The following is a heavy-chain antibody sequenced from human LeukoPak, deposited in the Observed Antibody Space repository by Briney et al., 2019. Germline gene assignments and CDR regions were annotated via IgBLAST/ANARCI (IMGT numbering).Heavy chain of an antibody. D-gene: IGHD1-14*01. CDR2: IYTSGST. CDR1: GGSISSYY. CDR3: ARSNRDYYYYYMDV. J-gene: IGHJ6*03. Sequence: PSETLSLTCTVSGGSISSYYWSWIRQPPGKGLEWIGYIYTSGSTNYNPSLKSRVTISVDTSKNQFSLKLSPVTAADTAVYYCARSNRDYYYYYMDVWGKGTTVTVSS. V-gene: IGHV4-4*09.